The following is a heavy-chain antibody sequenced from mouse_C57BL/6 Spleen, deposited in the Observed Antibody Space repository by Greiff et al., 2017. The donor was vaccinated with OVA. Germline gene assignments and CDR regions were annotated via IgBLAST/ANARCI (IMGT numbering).Heavy chain of an antibody. CDR3: ARIQYGSNYFDY. CDR2: IYPGDGDT. CDR1: GYAFSSSW. V-gene: IGHV1-82*01. J-gene: IGHJ2*01. Sequence: QVQLQQSGPELVKPGASVKISCKASGYAFSSSWMNWVKQRPGKGLEWIGRIYPGDGDTNYNGKFKGKATLTADKSSSTAYMQLSSLTSEDSAVYFCARIQYGSNYFDYWGQGTTLTVSS. D-gene: IGHD1-1*01.